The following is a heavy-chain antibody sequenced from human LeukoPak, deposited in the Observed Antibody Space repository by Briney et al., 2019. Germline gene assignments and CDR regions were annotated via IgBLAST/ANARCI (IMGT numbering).Heavy chain of an antibody. Sequence: ASVKVSCKASGYTFTDYSMHWVRQAPGQGLEWMGWINPNSGGTNYAQKFQGRVTLTRDTSITTAYMELSSLRSDDTAVYYCAIVEVPGANWFDPWGQGTLVTVSS. V-gene: IGHV1-2*02. D-gene: IGHD2-2*01. CDR1: GYTFTDYS. CDR2: INPNSGGT. J-gene: IGHJ5*02. CDR3: AIVEVPGANWFDP.